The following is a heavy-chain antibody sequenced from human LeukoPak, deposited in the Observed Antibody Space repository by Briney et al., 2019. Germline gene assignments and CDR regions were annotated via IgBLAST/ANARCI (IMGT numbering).Heavy chain of an antibody. CDR3: AREAVAATGFDY. D-gene: IGHD6-19*01. CDR1: GGSISSYY. V-gene: IGHV4-59*01. J-gene: IGHJ4*02. Sequence: PSETLSLTCTVSGGSISSYYWSWTRQPPGKGLEWIGYIYYSGSTNYNPSLKSRVTISVDTSKNQFSLKLSSVTAADTAVYYCAREAVAATGFDYWGQGTLVTVSS. CDR2: IYYSGST.